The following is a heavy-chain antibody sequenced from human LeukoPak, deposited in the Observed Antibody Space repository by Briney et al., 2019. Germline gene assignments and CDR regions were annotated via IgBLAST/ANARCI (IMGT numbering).Heavy chain of an antibody. Sequence: ASVKVSCKATGYTFTSYGISWVRQAPGQGLEWMGWISAYNGNTNYAQKLQGRVTMTTDTSTSTAYMELRSLRSDDTAVYYCARVYYDSSGPGEDALDIWGQGTMVTVSS. CDR2: ISAYNGNT. V-gene: IGHV1-18*01. J-gene: IGHJ3*02. CDR1: GYTFTSYG. CDR3: ARVYYDSSGPGEDALDI. D-gene: IGHD3-22*01.